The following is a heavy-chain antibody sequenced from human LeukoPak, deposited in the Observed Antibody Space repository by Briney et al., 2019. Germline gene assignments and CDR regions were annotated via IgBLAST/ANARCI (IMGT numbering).Heavy chain of an antibody. CDR2: IYYSGST. J-gene: IGHJ5*02. D-gene: IGHD6-25*01. Sequence: PSETLSLTCTVSGGSISSYYWSWIRQPPGKGLEWIGYIYYSGSTNYNPSLKSRVTISVDTSKNQFSLKLSSVTAADTAVYYCARHGGSVSSGENWFDPWGQGTLVTVSS. CDR1: GGSISSYY. V-gene: IGHV4-59*08. CDR3: ARHGGSVSSGENWFDP.